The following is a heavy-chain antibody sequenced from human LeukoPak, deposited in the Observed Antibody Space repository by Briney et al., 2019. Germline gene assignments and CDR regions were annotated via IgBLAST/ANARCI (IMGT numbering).Heavy chain of an antibody. J-gene: IGHJ4*02. CDR2: INPNSGGT. Sequence: ASVKVSCKASGYTFTGYYMHWVRQAPGQGLEWMGWINPNSGGTNYAQKFHGRVTMTRDTSISTAYMELSRLRSDDTAVYYCARGLHLRFDYDDNYWGQGTLVTVSS. CDR1: GYTFTGYY. D-gene: IGHD4-17*01. V-gene: IGHV1-2*02. CDR3: ARGLHLRFDYDDNY.